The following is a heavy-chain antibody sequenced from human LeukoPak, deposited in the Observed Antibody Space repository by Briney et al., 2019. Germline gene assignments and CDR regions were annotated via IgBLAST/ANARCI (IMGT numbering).Heavy chain of an antibody. V-gene: IGHV1-8*01. J-gene: IGHJ4*02. D-gene: IGHD6-19*01. CDR1: GYTFTSYD. CDR3: ARSLIAVAGTGM. CDR2: MNPNSGNT. Sequence: GASVKVSCKASGYTFTSYDINWVRQATGQGLEWMGWMNPNSGNTGYAQKSQGRVTMTRNTSISTAYMELSSLRSEDTAVYYCARSLIAVAGTGMWGQGTLVSVSS.